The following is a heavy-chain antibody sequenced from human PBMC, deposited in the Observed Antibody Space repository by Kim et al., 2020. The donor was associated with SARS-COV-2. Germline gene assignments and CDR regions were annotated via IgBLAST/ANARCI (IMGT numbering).Heavy chain of an antibody. D-gene: IGHD2-15*01. CDR2: ISYDGSNK. V-gene: IGHV3-30*04. J-gene: IGHJ3*02. Sequence: GGSLRLSCAASGFTFSSYAMHWVRQAPGKGLEWVAVISYDGSNKYYADSVKGRFTISRDNSKNTLYLQMNSLRAEDTAVYYCARDCSGGSCYFDLAFDIWGQGTMVTVSS. CDR3: ARDCSGGSCYFDLAFDI. CDR1: GFTFSSYA.